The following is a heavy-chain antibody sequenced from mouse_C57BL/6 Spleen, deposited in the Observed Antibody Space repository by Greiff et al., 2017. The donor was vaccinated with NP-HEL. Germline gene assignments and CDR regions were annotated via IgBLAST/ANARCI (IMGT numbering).Heavy chain of an antibody. CDR2: INPNNGGT. V-gene: IGHV1-22*01. D-gene: IGHD2-2*01. Sequence: EVQLQQSGPELVKPGASVKMSCKASGYTFTDYNMHWVKQSHGKSLEWIGYINPNNGGTSYNQKFKGKATLTVNKYSSPAYMELRSLTSEDSAVYYCARYRYGYDYAMDYWGQGTSVSVSS. CDR3: ARYRYGYDYAMDY. J-gene: IGHJ4*01. CDR1: GYTFTDYN.